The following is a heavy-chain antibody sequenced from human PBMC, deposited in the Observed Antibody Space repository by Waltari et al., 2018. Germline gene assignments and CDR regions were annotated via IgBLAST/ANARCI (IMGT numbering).Heavy chain of an antibody. J-gene: IGHJ4*03. CDR3: SPLPQSYGLDS. V-gene: IGHV3-20*04. CDR1: GFTFDDYA. CDR2: ISWDGGST. Sequence: EVQLVESGGGLVKPGGSLRLSCAASGFTFDDYAMSWVRQAPGKGLEWVSRISWDGGSTYYADSVKGRFTISRDNAKNTLYLQMDRLRAEDTALYYCSPLPQSYGLDSWGQGVVVTVSS. D-gene: IGHD4-17*01.